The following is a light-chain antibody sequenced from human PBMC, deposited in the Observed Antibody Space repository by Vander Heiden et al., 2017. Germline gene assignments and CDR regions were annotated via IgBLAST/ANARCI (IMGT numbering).Light chain of an antibody. J-gene: IGKJ2*01. CDR2: AAS. V-gene: IGKV1-39*01. CDR1: QSISSY. Sequence: SASVGDRVTITCRASQSISSYLNWYQQKPGKAPKLLIYAASSLQSGVPSRFSGSGSGTDFTLTISSRQPEDIATYYCQQSDSTPPYTFGQGTKMEIK. CDR3: QQSDSTPPYT.